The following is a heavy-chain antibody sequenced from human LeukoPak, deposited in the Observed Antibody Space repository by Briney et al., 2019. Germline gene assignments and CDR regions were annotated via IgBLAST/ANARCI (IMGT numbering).Heavy chain of an antibody. CDR1: GGSFSGYY. D-gene: IGHD4-17*01. Sequence: PSETLSFTCAVYGGSFSGYYWSWIRQPPGKGLEWIGEINHSGSTNYNPSLKSRVTISVDTSKNQFSLKLSSVTAADTAVYYCARGGYGDYDSAIDYWGQGTLVTVSS. V-gene: IGHV4-34*01. J-gene: IGHJ4*02. CDR2: INHSGST. CDR3: ARGGYGDYDSAIDY.